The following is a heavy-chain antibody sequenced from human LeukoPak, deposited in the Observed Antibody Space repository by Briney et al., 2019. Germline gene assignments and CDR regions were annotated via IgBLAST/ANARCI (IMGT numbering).Heavy chain of an antibody. J-gene: IGHJ4*02. CDR1: GGSISSGGYY. V-gene: IGHV4-39*07. Sequence: SETLSLTCTVFGGSISSGGYYWGWIRQPPGKGLEWIGSIYYSGSTYYNPSLKSRVTISVDTSKNQFSLKLSSVTAADTAVYYCARVSTYYDILTGYYQDYWGQGTLVTVSS. CDR2: IYYSGST. CDR3: ARVSTYYDILTGYYQDY. D-gene: IGHD3-9*01.